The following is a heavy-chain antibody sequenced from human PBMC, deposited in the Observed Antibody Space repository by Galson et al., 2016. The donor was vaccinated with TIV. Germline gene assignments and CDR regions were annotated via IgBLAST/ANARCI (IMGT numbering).Heavy chain of an antibody. CDR1: GFKFDDYA. CDR2: ISWNSGHS. CDR3: ARGNHYYDNSGYAKFDY. J-gene: IGHJ4*02. V-gene: IGHV3-9*01. D-gene: IGHD3-22*01. Sequence: SLRLSCAVSGFKFDDYAMQWVRQFPGKGLEWVSIISWNSGHSGYADSVKGRFTVSRDNAKNSLFLQMNNLGAEDTAFYFCARGNHYYDNSGYAKFDYWGRGTLVTVSS.